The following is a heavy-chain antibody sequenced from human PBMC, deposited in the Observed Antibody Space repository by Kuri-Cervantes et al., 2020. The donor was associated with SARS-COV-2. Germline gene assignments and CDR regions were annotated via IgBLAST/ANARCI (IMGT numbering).Heavy chain of an antibody. CDR3: ARSVPPVYLDYDFWSGPLGYYYYMDV. D-gene: IGHD3-3*01. Sequence: ASVKVSCKASGYTFTGYYMHWVRQAPGQGLEWMGWINPNSGGTNYAQKFQGRVTMTRDTSISTAYMELSRLRSDDTAVYYCARSVPPVYLDYDFWSGPLGYYYYMDVWGKGTTVTVSS. CDR2: INPNSGGT. CDR1: GYTFTGYY. V-gene: IGHV1-2*02. J-gene: IGHJ6*03.